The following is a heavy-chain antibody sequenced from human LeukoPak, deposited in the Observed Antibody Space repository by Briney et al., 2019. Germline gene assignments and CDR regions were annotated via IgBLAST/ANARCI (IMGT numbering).Heavy chain of an antibody. V-gene: IGHV3-7*01. J-gene: IGHJ4*01. CDR1: EFIFSRFW. CDR3: AKLLRDVTIYDF. Sequence: GRPLRLSCAASEFIFSRFWMSWVRQAPGKGLEWVASTNQDESAKFYVDSVRGRFTISRDNAKNSLFLQMNSLRDEYTAFYYCAKLLRDVTIYDFWGHGALVTVSS. D-gene: IGHD5-24*01. CDR2: TNQDESAK.